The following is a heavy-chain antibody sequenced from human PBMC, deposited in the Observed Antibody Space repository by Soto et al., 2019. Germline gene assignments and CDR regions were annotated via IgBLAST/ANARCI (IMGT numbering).Heavy chain of an antibody. J-gene: IGHJ5*02. D-gene: IGHD3-10*02. CDR3: ASGDYVRTNWFDP. CDR1: GGSFSGYY. Sequence: QVQLQQWGAGLLKPSETLSLTCAVYGGSFSGYYWSWIRQPPGKGLEWIGEINHSGSTNYNPSLKSRVTISVDTSKNQFSLKLSSVTAADTAVYYCASGDYVRTNWFDPWGQGTLVTVSS. V-gene: IGHV4-34*01. CDR2: INHSGST.